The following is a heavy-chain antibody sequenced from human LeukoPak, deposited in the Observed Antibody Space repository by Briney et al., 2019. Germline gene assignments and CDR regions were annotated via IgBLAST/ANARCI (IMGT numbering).Heavy chain of an antibody. D-gene: IGHD5-18*01. CDR2: ISYDGSNK. Sequence: GGSLRLSCAASGFTFSSYGMHWVRQAPGKGLEWVAVISYDGSNKYYADSVKGRFTISRDNSKNTLYLQMNSLRAEDTAVYYCAKGHGYFDYYYMDVWGKGTTVTISS. CDR1: GFTFSSYG. CDR3: AKGHGYFDYYYMDV. J-gene: IGHJ6*03. V-gene: IGHV3-30*18.